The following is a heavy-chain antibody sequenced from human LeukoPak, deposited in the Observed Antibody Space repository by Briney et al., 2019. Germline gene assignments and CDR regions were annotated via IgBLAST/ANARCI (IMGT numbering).Heavy chain of an antibody. D-gene: IGHD3-22*01. CDR2: INHSGST. V-gene: IGHV4-34*01. CDR1: GGSFSGYY. Sequence: SETLSLTCAVYGGSFSGYYWSWIRQPPGKGLEWIGEINHSGSTNYNPSLKSRVTISVDTSKNQFSLKLSSVTAADTAVYCCARDRSYYYDSSGYFDYWGQGTLVTVSS. CDR3: ARDRSYYYDSSGYFDY. J-gene: IGHJ4*02.